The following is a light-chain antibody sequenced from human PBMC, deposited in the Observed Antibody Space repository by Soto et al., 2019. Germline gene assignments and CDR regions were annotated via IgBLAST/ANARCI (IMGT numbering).Light chain of an antibody. Sequence: DIQMTQSPSTLSASVGDRVTITCRASQSISSWLAWYQQKPGKAPKLLIYKSSSLETGVPSRFSGSGSGTEFTLTISSLQPHDFATYYCQQYNSYQWTFGQGTKVDIK. V-gene: IGKV1-5*03. CDR3: QQYNSYQWT. J-gene: IGKJ1*01. CDR2: KSS. CDR1: QSISSW.